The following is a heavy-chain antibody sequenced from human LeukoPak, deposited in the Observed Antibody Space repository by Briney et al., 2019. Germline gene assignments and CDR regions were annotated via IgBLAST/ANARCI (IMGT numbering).Heavy chain of an antibody. V-gene: IGHV4-39*07. CDR2: IYYSGST. CDR3: ASRKEFGEDY. J-gene: IGHJ4*02. Sequence: SETLSLTCTVSVGSISSSSYYWGWIRQPPGKGLEWIGSIYYSGSTYYNPSLKSRVTISVDTSKNQFSLKLSSVTAADTAVYYCASRKEFGEDYWGQGTLVTVSS. D-gene: IGHD3-10*01. CDR1: VGSISSSSYY.